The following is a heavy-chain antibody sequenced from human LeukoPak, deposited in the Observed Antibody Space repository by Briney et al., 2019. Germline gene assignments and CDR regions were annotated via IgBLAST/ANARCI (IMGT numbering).Heavy chain of an antibody. J-gene: IGHJ4*02. Sequence: GGSLRLSCTVSGFIFSNYGMHWVRQAPGKGLEYVSAISRRGDSTYYAKSVKGRFATSRDNSKSTLYLQMNSLSIEDTAVYYCARDRSDYGKNYLDSWGQGTLVAVSS. V-gene: IGHV3-64*01. CDR3: ARDRSDYGKNYLDS. CDR2: ISRRGDST. CDR1: GFIFSNYG. D-gene: IGHD4-17*01.